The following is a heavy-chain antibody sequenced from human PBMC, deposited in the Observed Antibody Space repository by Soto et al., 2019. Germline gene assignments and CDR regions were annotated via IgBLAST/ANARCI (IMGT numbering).Heavy chain of an antibody. J-gene: IGHJ4*02. V-gene: IGHV3-9*01. CDR1: GFTFDDYA. Sequence: GGALRLSFAASGFTFDDYAMHWILQAPGKGLEWVSGISWNSGSIGYAEYVKGRFTISRDNAKNSLYMQMNSMRADDTAFYYCEKVRYGTGWYDSPDFDYWGQGTLVTVSS. CDR2: ISWNSGSI. CDR3: EKVRYGTGWYDSPDFDY. D-gene: IGHD6-19*01.